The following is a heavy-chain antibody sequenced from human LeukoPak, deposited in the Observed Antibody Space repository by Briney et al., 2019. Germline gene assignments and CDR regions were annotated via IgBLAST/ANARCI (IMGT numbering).Heavy chain of an antibody. CDR1: GFTFSSYA. CDR3: ARDGYSSGWTYFDY. CDR2: ISGSGGST. J-gene: IGHJ4*02. Sequence: PGGSLRLSCAASGFTFSSYAMSWVRQAPGKGLEWVSAISGSGGSTYYADSVKGRFTISRDNSKNTLYLQMNSLRAEDTAVYYCARDGYSSGWTYFDYWGQGTLVTVSS. D-gene: IGHD6-19*01. V-gene: IGHV3-23*01.